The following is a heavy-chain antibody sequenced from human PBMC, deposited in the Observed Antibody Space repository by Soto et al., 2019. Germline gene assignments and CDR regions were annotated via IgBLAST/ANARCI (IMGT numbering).Heavy chain of an antibody. CDR1: GSSFGTYA. J-gene: IGHJ4*02. Sequence: DVQLWESGGGLVQPGGSLRLSCAASGSSFGTYALSWVRQAPGKGLEWVSTISGSDGKTFYADSVKGRFSISRDTSQSTLYLQMNSLRADDTAMYYCARWSYLDYWGQGTRVTVSS. D-gene: IGHD3-3*01. CDR2: ISGSDGKT. CDR3: ARWSYLDY. V-gene: IGHV3-23*01.